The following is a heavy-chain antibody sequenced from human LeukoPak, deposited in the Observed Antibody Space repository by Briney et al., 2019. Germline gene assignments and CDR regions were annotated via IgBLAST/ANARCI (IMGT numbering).Heavy chain of an antibody. D-gene: IGHD2-21*01. V-gene: IGHV3-23*01. Sequence: GGSLRLSCAASGFTFSSYAMTWVRQAPGKGLAWVSSISKSDGSTYYADSVKGRFTISRDNSKNTVYLHMDSLRVEDTAIYYCARGALIPDSRGQETLVTVSS. CDR1: GFTFSSYA. J-gene: IGHJ4*02. CDR2: ISKSDGST. CDR3: ARGALIPDS.